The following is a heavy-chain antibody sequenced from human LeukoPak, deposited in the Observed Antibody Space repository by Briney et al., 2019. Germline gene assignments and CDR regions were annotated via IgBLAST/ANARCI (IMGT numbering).Heavy chain of an antibody. CDR1: GFSFSSYA. V-gene: IGHV3-23*01. D-gene: IGHD3-10*01. CDR2: IGVSGGST. Sequence: GGSLRLSCAVSGFSFSSYAMSWVRQAPGGRREWVSVIGVSGGSTYYADSVKGRFTISRDNSKNTLYLQMNSLRAEDTAVYYCAKGGMVQGVKRFQFDYWGQGTLVTVSS. CDR3: AKGGMVQGVKRFQFDY. J-gene: IGHJ4*02.